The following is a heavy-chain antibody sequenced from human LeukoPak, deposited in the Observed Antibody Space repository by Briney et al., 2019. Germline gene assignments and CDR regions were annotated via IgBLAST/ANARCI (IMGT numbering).Heavy chain of an antibody. CDR3: VRGPEGHGENFDS. J-gene: IGHJ4*02. V-gene: IGHV4-59*01. D-gene: IGHD1-14*01. CDR2: IFYNGRT. CDR1: INSMTNYY. Sequence: PSETLSLTCTVSINSMTNYYWSWIRQPPGKGLEWIAYIFYNGRTYYNPSLKSRVTISVDTSRKQLSLIMNSVTAADTAVYFCVRGPEGHGENFDSWGQGTLVTVSS.